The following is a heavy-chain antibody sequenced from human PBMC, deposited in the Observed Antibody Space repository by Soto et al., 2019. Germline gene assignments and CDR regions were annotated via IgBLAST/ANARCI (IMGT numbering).Heavy chain of an antibody. CDR2: IWYDGSNK. J-gene: IGHJ6*02. CDR1: GFTFSSYG. D-gene: IGHD6-19*01. Sequence: QVQLVESGGGVVQPGRSLRLSCAASGFTFSSYGMHWVRQAPGKGLEWVAVIWYDGSNKYYADSLKGRFTISRDNSKNTLYLQMNSLRAEDTAVYYCARALYSSGWYLRVRSGDYYYGMDVWGQGTTVTVSS. CDR3: ARALYSSGWYLRVRSGDYYYGMDV. V-gene: IGHV3-33*01.